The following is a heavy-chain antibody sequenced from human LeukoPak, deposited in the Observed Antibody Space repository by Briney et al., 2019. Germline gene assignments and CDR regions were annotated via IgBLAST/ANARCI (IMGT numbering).Heavy chain of an antibody. CDR2: ISWNSGSI. CDR3: AMGSDYAPYG. CDR1: GFTFDDYA. Sequence: QPGGSLRLSCAASGFTFDDYAMHWVRQAPGKGLEWVSGISWNSGSIGYADSVKGRFTISRDNAKNSLYLQMNSLRAEDTAVYYCAMGSDYAPYGWGQGTLVTVSS. D-gene: IGHD4-17*01. V-gene: IGHV3-9*01. J-gene: IGHJ4*02.